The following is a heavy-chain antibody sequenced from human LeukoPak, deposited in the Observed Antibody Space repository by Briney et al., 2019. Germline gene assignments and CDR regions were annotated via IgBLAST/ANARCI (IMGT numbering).Heavy chain of an antibody. J-gene: IGHJ3*02. V-gene: IGHV4-34*01. Sequence: SETLSLTCAVYGGSFSGYYWSWIRQPPGKGLEWIGEINHSGSTNYNPSLKSRVTISVDTSKNQFSLKLSSVTAADTAVYYCARAGENDAFDIWGQGTMVTVSS. CDR2: INHSGST. CDR3: ARAGENDAFDI. CDR1: GGSFSGYY.